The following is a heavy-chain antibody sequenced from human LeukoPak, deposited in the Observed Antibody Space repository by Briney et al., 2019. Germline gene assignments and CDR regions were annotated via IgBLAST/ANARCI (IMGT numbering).Heavy chain of an antibody. CDR2: IHYTGAT. D-gene: IGHD1-20*01. CDR3: ARGITVVYYFDL. CDR1: GGSFSGYY. Sequence: SETLSLTCAVHGGSFSGYYWSWFRQPPGKGLGWIGEIHYTGATNYSPSLKGRVTISPGTSSNQVSLRMKSVTAADTAVYYCARGITVVYYFDLWGRGTLVTVSS. V-gene: IGHV4-34*01. J-gene: IGHJ2*01.